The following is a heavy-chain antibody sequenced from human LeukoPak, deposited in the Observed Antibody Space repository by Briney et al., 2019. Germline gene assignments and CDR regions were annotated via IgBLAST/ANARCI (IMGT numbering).Heavy chain of an antibody. Sequence: GGSLRLSCAASGFSFSSYGIHWVRQAPGKGLEWVAFINYDGNNKYFADSVKGRFTISRDNSKNTVYLEMNSLRDGDTAVYYCARDRDSQSYYILYWGRGTLVTVSS. D-gene: IGHD3-10*01. J-gene: IGHJ4*02. V-gene: IGHV3-30*02. CDR3: ARDRDSQSYYILY. CDR2: INYDGNNK. CDR1: GFSFSSYG.